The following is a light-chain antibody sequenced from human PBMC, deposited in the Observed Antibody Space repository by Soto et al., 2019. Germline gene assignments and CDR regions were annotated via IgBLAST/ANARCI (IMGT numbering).Light chain of an antibody. CDR1: PSISRN. J-gene: IGKJ5*01. CDR3: QQRSNWPRT. Sequence: SQSPSTLSVYTGARATLSCRASPSISRNLGWYQQKPGQAPRFLIYGASSRATGIPARFRGSGSGTDFTLTISSLEPEDFAVYYCQQRSNWPRTFAQGTRLAI. V-gene: IGKV3-11*01. CDR2: GAS.